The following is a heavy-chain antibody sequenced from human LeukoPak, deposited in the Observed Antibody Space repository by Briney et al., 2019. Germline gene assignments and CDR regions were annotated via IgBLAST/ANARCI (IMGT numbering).Heavy chain of an antibody. CDR2: IYYSGRT. J-gene: IGHJ4*02. V-gene: IGHV4-30-4*01. CDR3: ARVIRITIWAHDY. CDR1: GGSISSGDYY. Sequence: SETLSLTCTVSGGSISSGDYYWSWIRQPPGKGLEWIGYIYYSGRTYYNPSLKSRVTISVDTSKNQFSLKLSSVTAADTAVYYCARVIRITIWAHDYWGQGTLVTVSS. D-gene: IGHD3-3*01.